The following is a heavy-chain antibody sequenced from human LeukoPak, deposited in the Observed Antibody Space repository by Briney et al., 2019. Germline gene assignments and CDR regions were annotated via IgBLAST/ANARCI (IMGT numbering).Heavy chain of an antibody. CDR2: MNPNSGNT. J-gene: IGHJ6*02. D-gene: IGHD6-13*01. CDR1: GYTFTSYD. Sequence: ASVKVSCTASGYTFTSYDINWVRQATGQGLEWMGWMNPNSGNTGYAQKFQGRVTMTRNTSISTAYMELSSLRSEDTAVYYCARGLYSSSWYYYYYYGTDVWGQGTTVTVSS. V-gene: IGHV1-8*01. CDR3: ARGLYSSSWYYYYYYGTDV.